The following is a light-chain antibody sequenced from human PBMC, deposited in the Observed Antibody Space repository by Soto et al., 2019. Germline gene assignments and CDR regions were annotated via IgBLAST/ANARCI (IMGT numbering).Light chain of an antibody. CDR1: QSVSSY. V-gene: IGKV3-11*01. CDR2: DAP. Sequence: EIVLTQSPATLSLSPGEIATLSCRASQSVSSYLAWYQQKPGQAPRLLIYDAPNRATGIPARFSGSGSGTDFTLTISSLEPEDFAVYYCQQRSNFGQGTRLEIK. J-gene: IGKJ5*01. CDR3: QQRSN.